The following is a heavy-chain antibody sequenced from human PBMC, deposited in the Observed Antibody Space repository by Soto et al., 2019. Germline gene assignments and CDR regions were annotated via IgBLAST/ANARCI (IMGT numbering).Heavy chain of an antibody. CDR1: GFTFSSYS. J-gene: IGHJ6*02. D-gene: IGHD3-22*01. V-gene: IGHV3-21*01. Sequence: EVQLVESGGGLVKPGGSLRLSCAASGFTFSSYSMNWVRQAPGKGLEWVSSISCSTSYIYYADSVKGRFTISRDNAKNSRYLKMNSLRAEDTAVYYCARVVDYCDPYYYYGMDVWGQGTTVTVSS. CDR3: ARVVDYCDPYYYYGMDV. CDR2: ISCSTSYI.